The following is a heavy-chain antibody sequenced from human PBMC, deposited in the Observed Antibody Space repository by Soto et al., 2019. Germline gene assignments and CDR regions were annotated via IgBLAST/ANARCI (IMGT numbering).Heavy chain of an antibody. CDR2: ISPYNFNT. CDR1: GYTFTSYG. V-gene: IGHV1-18*01. D-gene: IGHD3-22*01. CDR3: ARDHFVIDYYDNSGYLYYFDP. J-gene: IGHJ4*02. Sequence: ASVKVSCKASGYTFTSYGISWVRQAPGQGPEWMAWISPYNFNTNYAQKLQDRISMTTDTSTSTAYMELRSLRSDDTAVYYCARDHFVIDYYDNSGYLYYFDPLSQGTLVTVSS.